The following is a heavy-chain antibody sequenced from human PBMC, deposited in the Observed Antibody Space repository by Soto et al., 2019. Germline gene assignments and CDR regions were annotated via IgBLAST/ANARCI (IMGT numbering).Heavy chain of an antibody. D-gene: IGHD3-10*01. J-gene: IGHJ5*02. CDR1: GYTFTGYY. Sequence: QVPLVQSGAEVKKPGASVKVSCKASGYTFTGYYMHWVRQAPGQGLEWMGWINPNSGGTNYAQKFQGWVTMTRDTSITTASVELSRLRSDDTAVYYCASGAHYHYYGSGSPWGRRYNWFDPWGQGTLVTVSS. CDR3: ASGAHYHYYGSGSPWGRRYNWFDP. V-gene: IGHV1-2*04. CDR2: INPNSGGT.